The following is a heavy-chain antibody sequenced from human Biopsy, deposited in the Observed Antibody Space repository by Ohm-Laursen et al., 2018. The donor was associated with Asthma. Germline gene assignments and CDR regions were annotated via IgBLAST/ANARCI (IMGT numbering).Heavy chain of an antibody. Sequence: SLRLSCSASGFSFDDCAMHWVRQAPGKGLEWVSSISWNSGNIDYAVSVKGRFTISRDNAKNSLYLQMQSLRPEDAAFYYCAKPADYYDSTDYLDFWGRGTLVTVSS. V-gene: IGHV3-9*01. D-gene: IGHD3-22*01. CDR2: ISWNSGNI. CDR1: GFSFDDCA. J-gene: IGHJ4*02. CDR3: AKPADYYDSTDYLDF.